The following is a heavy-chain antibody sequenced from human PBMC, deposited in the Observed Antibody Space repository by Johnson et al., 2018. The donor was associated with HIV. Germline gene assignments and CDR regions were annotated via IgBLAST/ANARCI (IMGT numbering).Heavy chain of an antibody. CDR2: IYSGGST. CDR3: ARGWQQRAFDI. D-gene: IGHD6-13*01. CDR1: GFTFSSNY. V-gene: IGHV3-66*02. J-gene: IGHJ3*02. Sequence: VQLVESGGGVVQPGRSLRLSCAASGFTFSSNYMSWVRQAPGKGLEWGSVIYSGGSTYYADSVTGRFPNSRDNSKNTLYLQMNSLRAEDTAVYYCARGWQQRAFDIWGQGTMVTVSS.